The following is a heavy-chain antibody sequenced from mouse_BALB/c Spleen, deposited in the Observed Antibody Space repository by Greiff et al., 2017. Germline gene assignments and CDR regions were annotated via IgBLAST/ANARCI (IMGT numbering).Heavy chain of an antibody. CDR3: ARGGDGNLDY. J-gene: IGHJ2*01. Sequence: DVMLVESGGGLVKPGGSLKLSCAASGFTFSSYAMSWVRQTPEKRLEWVASISSGGSTYYPDSVKGRFTISRDNARNILYLQMSSLRSEDTAMYYCARGGDGNLDYWGQGTTLTVSS. CDR2: ISSGGST. V-gene: IGHV5-6-5*01. CDR1: GFTFSSYA. D-gene: IGHD2-1*01.